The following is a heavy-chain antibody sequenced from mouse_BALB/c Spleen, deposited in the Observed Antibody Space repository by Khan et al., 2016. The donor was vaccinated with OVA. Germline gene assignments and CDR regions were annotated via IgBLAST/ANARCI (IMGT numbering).Heavy chain of an antibody. CDR3: ARIKKIVATYFDY. CDR2: TNPTNGRT. V-gene: IGHV1S81*02. CDR1: GYTFTSYW. D-gene: IGHD1-1*01. Sequence: QVQLQQSGAELVKAGASVKMSCKASGYTFTSYWMPWVKQRLGQGLEWFAETNPTNGRTYYNEKFKSKAKLTVDKSSSTAYMLLSGPTFEDSAVYYCARIKKIVATYFDYWGQGTTLTVSS. J-gene: IGHJ2*01.